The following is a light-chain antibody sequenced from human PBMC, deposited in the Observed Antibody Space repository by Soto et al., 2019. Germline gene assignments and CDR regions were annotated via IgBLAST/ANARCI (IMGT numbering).Light chain of an antibody. J-gene: IGKJ4*01. Sequence: IQLTQSPSSLSASVGDRVTITCRASQGIGTYLAWYQQKPGKAPKLLIFAASTLQSGVPSRFSGSGSGTDFALTISSQQPEDFATFYCQQLNSFPFIFGGGTRVEIK. CDR1: QGIGTY. CDR3: QQLNSFPFI. V-gene: IGKV1-9*01. CDR2: AAS.